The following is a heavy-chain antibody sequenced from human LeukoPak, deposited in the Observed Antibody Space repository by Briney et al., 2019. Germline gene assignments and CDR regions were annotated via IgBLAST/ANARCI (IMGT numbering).Heavy chain of an antibody. Sequence: ESGPTLVNPTQTLTLTCTFSGFSLSTSGVGVGWIRQPPGKALEWLALIYWDDDKRYSPSLKSRLTITKDTSKNQVVLTMTNMDPVDTATYYCARQGYCSGGSCYAGLLFDYWGQGTLVTVSS. CDR2: IYWDDDK. CDR1: GFSLSTSGVG. J-gene: IGHJ4*02. V-gene: IGHV2-5*02. CDR3: ARQGYCSGGSCYAGLLFDY. D-gene: IGHD2-15*01.